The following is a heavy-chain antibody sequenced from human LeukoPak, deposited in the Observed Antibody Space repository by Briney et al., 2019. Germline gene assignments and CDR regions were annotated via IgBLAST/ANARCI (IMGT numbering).Heavy chain of an antibody. CDR1: GYTFTTYG. CDR2: INPYNGNR. Sequence: GGPVNVSCKTSGYTFTTYGVSRVRQTPGQGLEWIGWINPYNGNRNSAQRFQARVTMTTDPSTTTAYMELRSLRSDDTAMYYCARQLYGRFDSWGQGTLVTVSS. J-gene: IGHJ5*01. V-gene: IGHV1-18*01. D-gene: IGHD1-1*01. CDR3: ARQLYGRFDS.